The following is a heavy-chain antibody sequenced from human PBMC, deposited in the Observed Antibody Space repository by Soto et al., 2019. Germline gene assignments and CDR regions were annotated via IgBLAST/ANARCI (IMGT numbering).Heavy chain of an antibody. Sequence: QVQLVQSGAEVKKPGSSVKVSCKASGGTFSNYAISWVRQAPGQGLEWMGEIIPIFGTTNYARKFRGRVTITADASTSTAYMELRSLTSEDTAVYYCARDSRIAVPGTRPEFDYWGQGTLVTVSS. CDR2: IIPIFGTT. CDR1: GGTFSNYA. V-gene: IGHV1-69*12. D-gene: IGHD6-19*01. J-gene: IGHJ4*02. CDR3: ARDSRIAVPGTRPEFDY.